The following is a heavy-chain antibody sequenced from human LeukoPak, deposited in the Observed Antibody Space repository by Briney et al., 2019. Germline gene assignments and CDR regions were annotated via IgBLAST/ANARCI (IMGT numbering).Heavy chain of an antibody. CDR1: GGSISSYY. CDR2: AYYTGST. J-gene: IGHJ3*02. CDR3: ARRRRMAVATTGDAFDI. Sequence: SETLSLTCTVSGGSISSYYWSWIRQPPGKELEWIGYAYYTGSTNYNPSLKSRVTISVDSSKTHFSLRLSSMTAADTAVYYCARRRRMAVATTGDAFDIWGQGTMVTVSS. V-gene: IGHV4-59*08. D-gene: IGHD1-26*01.